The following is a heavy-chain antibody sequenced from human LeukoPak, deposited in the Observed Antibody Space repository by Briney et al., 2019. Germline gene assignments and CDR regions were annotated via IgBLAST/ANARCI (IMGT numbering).Heavy chain of an antibody. V-gene: IGHV3-23*01. J-gene: IGHJ4*02. CDR3: AKGFDWSE. Sequence: GWSLTLSCPASGFTFSSYAMSGVRQAPGKGLEWVSAISGSGGSTYYADSVKGRFTISRDNPKNTLYLQMNSLRAEDTAVYYCAKGFDWSEWGQGTLVTVSS. CDR1: GFTFSSYA. CDR2: ISGSGGST. D-gene: IGHD3-9*01.